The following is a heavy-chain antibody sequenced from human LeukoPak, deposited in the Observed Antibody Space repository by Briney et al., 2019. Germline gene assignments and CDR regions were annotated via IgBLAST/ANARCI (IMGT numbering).Heavy chain of an antibody. J-gene: IGHJ4*02. Sequence: GGSLRLSCAASGFTFSSYSMNWVRQAPGKGLEWVSYISSSSSTIYYADSVKGRFTISRDNAKNSLYLQMNSLRAEDTAVYYCAREADNCDGDCYPGYWGQGTLVTVSS. V-gene: IGHV3-48*01. CDR3: AREADNCDGDCYPGY. CDR1: GFTFSSYS. CDR2: ISSSSSTI. D-gene: IGHD2-21*01.